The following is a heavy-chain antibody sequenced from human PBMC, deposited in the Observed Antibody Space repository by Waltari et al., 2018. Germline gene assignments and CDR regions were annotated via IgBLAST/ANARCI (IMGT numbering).Heavy chain of an antibody. D-gene: IGHD3-10*01. Sequence: QVQLVESGGGVVQPGRSLRLSCAASGFTFSSYGMHWFRQDPGKGREWVAVIWYDERNKYYANSVKDRFTIARDNSKNTLYLQMNSLRAEDTAVYYCARRGRFGELFLYYYYMDVWGKGTTVTVSS. CDR3: ARRGRFGELFLYYYYMDV. CDR2: IWYDERNK. J-gene: IGHJ6*03. V-gene: IGHV3-33*01. CDR1: GFTFSSYG.